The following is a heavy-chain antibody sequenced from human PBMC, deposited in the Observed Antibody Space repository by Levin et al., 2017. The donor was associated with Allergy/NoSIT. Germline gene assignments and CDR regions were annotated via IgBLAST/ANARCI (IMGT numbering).Heavy chain of an antibody. D-gene: IGHD3-10*01. CDR1: GFTFSSYW. J-gene: IGHJ6*03. CDR2: IKQDGSEK. V-gene: IGHV3-7*01. CDR3: ARVGRRLVQGVIMGYYDYYMDV. Sequence: PGGSLRLSCAASGFTFSSYWMSWVRQAPGKGLEWVANIKQDGSEKYYVDSVKGRFTISRDNAKNSLYLQMNSLRAEDTAVYYCARVGRRLVQGVIMGYYDYYMDVWGKGTTVTVSS.